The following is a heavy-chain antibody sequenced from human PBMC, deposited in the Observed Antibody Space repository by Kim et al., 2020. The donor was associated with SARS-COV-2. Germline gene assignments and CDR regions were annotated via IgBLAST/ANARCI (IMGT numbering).Heavy chain of an antibody. CDR3: ASRSRPWQYYDILTGYSFNWFDP. CDR2: IYYSGST. J-gene: IGHJ5*02. Sequence: SETLSLTCTVSGGSISSSSYYWGWIRQPPGNGLEWIGSIYYSGSTYYNPSLKSRVTISVYPSKNQFSLKLSYVTASDTAVYYCASRSRPWQYYDILTGYSFNWFDPWGQGTLVTVSS. D-gene: IGHD3-9*01. V-gene: IGHV4-39*01. CDR1: GGSISSSSYY.